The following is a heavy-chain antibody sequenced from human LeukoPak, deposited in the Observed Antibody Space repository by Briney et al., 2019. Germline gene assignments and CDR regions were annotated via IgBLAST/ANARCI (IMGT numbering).Heavy chain of an antibody. Sequence: GGSLRLSCAASGFTFSIYAINWVRQAPGKGLEWVSYISSTGNTIYYADSVKGRFTISRDNAKNSLYLQMNSLRDEDTAVYYCARDLAYYDFWSSYKYWGQGTLVTVSS. V-gene: IGHV3-48*02. J-gene: IGHJ4*02. CDR3: ARDLAYYDFWSSYKY. CDR2: ISSTGNTI. D-gene: IGHD3-3*01. CDR1: GFTFSIYA.